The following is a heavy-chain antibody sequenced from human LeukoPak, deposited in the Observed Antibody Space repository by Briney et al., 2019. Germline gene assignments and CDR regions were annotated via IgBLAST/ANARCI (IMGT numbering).Heavy chain of an antibody. CDR1: GFTFTKYW. D-gene: IGHD6-13*01. CDR2: INQDESVK. Sequence: GGSLRLSCAASGFTFTKYWMSWVRQAPGKRLECVASINQDESVKRYVDSVKGRFTISRDNTQNSVYLEMNSLTAEDTALYYCARDLWAQQEGDGFDIWGQGTMVTVSS. J-gene: IGHJ3*02. CDR3: ARDLWAQQEGDGFDI. V-gene: IGHV3-7*03.